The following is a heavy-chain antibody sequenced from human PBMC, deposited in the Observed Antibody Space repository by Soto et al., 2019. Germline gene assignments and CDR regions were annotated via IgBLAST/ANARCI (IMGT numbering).Heavy chain of an antibody. CDR2: ISYTGSPI. J-gene: IGHJ4*02. CDR3: ARESWSGPFDY. V-gene: IGHV3-30*03. D-gene: IGHD3-3*01. Sequence: GGSLRLSCAASGLTFSNYGFHWVRQAPGRGLEWVAVISYTGSPIFYSDSVKGRFSISRDNSKNTLYPQMNSLRAEDTAWYYCARESWSGPFDYWGQGTPVSVSS. CDR1: GLTFSNYG.